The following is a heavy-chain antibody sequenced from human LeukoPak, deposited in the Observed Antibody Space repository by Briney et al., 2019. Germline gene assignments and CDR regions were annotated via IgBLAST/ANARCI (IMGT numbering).Heavy chain of an antibody. D-gene: IGHD2-2*01. J-gene: IGHJ4*02. CDR1: GFSFSSYA. CDR3: ARDFVVVVPAAPLFDY. Sequence: GSLRLSCAASGFSFSSYAMSWVRQAPGKGLEWVAVISYDGSNKYYADSVKGRFTISRDNSKNTLYLQMNSLRAEDTAVYYCARDFVVVVPAAPLFDYWGQGTLVTVSS. V-gene: IGHV3-30-3*01. CDR2: ISYDGSNK.